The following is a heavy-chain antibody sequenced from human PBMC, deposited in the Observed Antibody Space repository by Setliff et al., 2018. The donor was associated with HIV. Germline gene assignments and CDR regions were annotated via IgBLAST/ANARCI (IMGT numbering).Heavy chain of an antibody. J-gene: IGHJ5*02. V-gene: IGHV4-4*02. CDR1: GGSISSNSW. D-gene: IGHD2-15*01. CDR3: AGVGCSGGKCYWFDP. Sequence: PSETLSLTCDVSGGSISSNSWWTWVRQPPGKGLEWIGEIYHSGSTNYNPSLKSRVIISVDKSKNQFSLKLSSVTAADTAVYYCAGVGCSGGKCYWFDPWGQGTLVTVSS. CDR2: IYHSGST.